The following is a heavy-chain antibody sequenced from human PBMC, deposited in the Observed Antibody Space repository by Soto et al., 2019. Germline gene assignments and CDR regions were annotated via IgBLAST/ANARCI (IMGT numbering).Heavy chain of an antibody. Sequence: QVQLVQSGVEVREPGVSVKVSCKAVRYIFTNYGVSWVRQAPGQGLEWMGWITTYNGNTEYAQKFQGRVTMTTDASTSTAYMELGSLRSDDTAIYYCARALTGYGMDVWGQGTTVTVSS. V-gene: IGHV1-18*01. CDR1: RYIFTNYG. CDR2: ITTYNGNT. CDR3: ARALTGYGMDV. J-gene: IGHJ6*02.